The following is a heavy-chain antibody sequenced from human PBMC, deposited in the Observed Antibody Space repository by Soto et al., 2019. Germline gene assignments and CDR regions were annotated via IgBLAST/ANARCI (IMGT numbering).Heavy chain of an antibody. CDR1: GASISGNNW. J-gene: IGHJ4*02. Sequence: QVQLQESGPGLVKPSGTVSLTCAVSGASISGNNWWSWVRQPPGRGLEWIGEVVHWGTTNYNPSLRSRLTISMDKSKNQISLTLSSVTAADSALYYCARHIGVTGTRGFDYWGQGTLVTVSS. CDR2: VVHWGTT. V-gene: IGHV4-4*02. D-gene: IGHD6-19*01. CDR3: ARHIGVTGTRGFDY.